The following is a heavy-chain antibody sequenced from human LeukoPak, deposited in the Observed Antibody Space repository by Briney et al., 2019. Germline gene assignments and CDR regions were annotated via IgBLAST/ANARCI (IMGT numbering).Heavy chain of an antibody. Sequence: GGSLRLSCAASGFTFSGSAMHWVRQASGKGLEWVGRTRSKANSYATAYAASVKGRFTISRDDSKNTAYLQMNSLKTEDTAVYYCTSPLYSKFKGSVYYYYGMDVWGQGTTVTVSS. CDR2: TRSKANSYAT. J-gene: IGHJ6*02. CDR1: GFTFSGSA. V-gene: IGHV3-73*01. CDR3: TSPLYSKFKGSVYYYYGMDV. D-gene: IGHD4-11*01.